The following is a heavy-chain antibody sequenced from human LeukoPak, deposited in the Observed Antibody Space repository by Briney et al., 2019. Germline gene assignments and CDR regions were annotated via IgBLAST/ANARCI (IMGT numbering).Heavy chain of an antibody. CDR1: GGSISSGGYF. V-gene: IGHV4-30-2*01. CDR2: IYHSGST. Sequence: PSETLSLTCAVSGGSISSGGYFWSWIRQPPGKGLEWIGYIYHSGSTYYNPSLKSRVTISVDRSKNQFSLKLSSVTAADTAVYYCARVVPSGRMDVWGQGTTVTVSS. D-gene: IGHD6-19*01. CDR3: ARVVPSGRMDV. J-gene: IGHJ6*02.